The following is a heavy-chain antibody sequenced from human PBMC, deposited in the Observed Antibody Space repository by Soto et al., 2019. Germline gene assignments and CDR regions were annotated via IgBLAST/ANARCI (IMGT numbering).Heavy chain of an antibody. J-gene: IGHJ4*02. CDR2: ISNGGRRT. Sequence: VGSLRLSCAASGFSFSDNYMSWIRQAPGKGLEWVSYISNGGRRTYYAESVKGRFTISRDNVKNSLYLQMNSLRAEDTAVYFCARALTAMITAVYFDYWGQGTLVTVSS. CDR3: ARALTAMITAVYFDY. CDR1: GFSFSDNY. D-gene: IGHD5-18*01. V-gene: IGHV3-11*01.